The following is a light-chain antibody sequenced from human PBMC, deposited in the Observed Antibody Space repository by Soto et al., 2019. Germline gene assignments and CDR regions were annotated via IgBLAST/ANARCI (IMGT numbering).Light chain of an antibody. Sequence: EIVLTQSPATLSLSPGERATLSCGASQSVRGDLVWYQQKPGQAPRLLMFRTSSRANGLPARFSGSGSGTELNLTISSLQSEDFGVYACQQYNIWPRATFGGGTKVDIK. CDR1: QSVRGD. V-gene: IGKV3-15*01. J-gene: IGKJ4*01. CDR2: RTS. CDR3: QQYNIWPRAT.